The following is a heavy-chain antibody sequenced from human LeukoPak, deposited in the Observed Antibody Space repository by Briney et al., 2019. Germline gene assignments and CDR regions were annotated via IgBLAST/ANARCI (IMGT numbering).Heavy chain of an antibody. J-gene: IGHJ4*02. Sequence: GGTLGLSCAAAGFTFSNYGLSWVRQAPGKGLEWVSAVSGGGGNTYYADSVKGRFTISRDNSKNTLYLQMNSLRAEDTAMYYCARVLKFIVVVTSMLYWGQGTLVTVSS. CDR1: GFTFSNYG. D-gene: IGHD2-21*02. V-gene: IGHV3-23*01. CDR3: ARVLKFIVVVTSMLY. CDR2: VSGGGGNT.